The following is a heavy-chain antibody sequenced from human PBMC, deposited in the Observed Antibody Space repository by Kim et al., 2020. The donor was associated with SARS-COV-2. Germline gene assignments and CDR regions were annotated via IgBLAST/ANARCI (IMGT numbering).Heavy chain of an antibody. Sequence: SGPTLVNPTQTLTLTCTFSGFSLSTSGVGVGWIRQPPGKALEWLALIYWDDDKRYSPSLNSRLSITKDTSKNQVVLTMTNMDPVDTATYYCARRGIAAHLDYWGPGSLVTVSS. V-gene: IGHV2-5*02. D-gene: IGHD6-6*01. J-gene: IGHJ4*02. CDR2: IYWDDDK. CDR3: ARRGIAAHLDY. CDR1: GFSLSTSGVG.